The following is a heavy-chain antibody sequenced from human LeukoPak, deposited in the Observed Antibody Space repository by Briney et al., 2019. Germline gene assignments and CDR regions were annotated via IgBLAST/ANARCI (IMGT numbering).Heavy chain of an antibody. V-gene: IGHV4-34*01. Sequence: SDTLSLTCAAYGGSFSGYYWSWIRQPPGKGLEWIGEINHSGSTNYNPSLKSRVPISVDTSQNQFFLELSSVTAADTAVYYCGEVTIRGLYVRRIDYWGQGTPVTVSS. CDR3: GEVTIRGLYVRRIDY. D-gene: IGHD5-24*01. CDR1: GGSFSGYY. J-gene: IGHJ4*01. CDR2: INHSGST.